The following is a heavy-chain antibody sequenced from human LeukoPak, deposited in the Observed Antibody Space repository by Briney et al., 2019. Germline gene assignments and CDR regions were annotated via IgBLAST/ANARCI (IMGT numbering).Heavy chain of an antibody. CDR1: GLTLSRYW. D-gene: IGHD2-2*01. Sequence: PGGSLRLSCLGSGLTLSRYWMHWVRQTPGKGLVWVSRINSDGSYTNYADSVKGRFTISRDNAKNTLYLQMNSLRAEDTAVYYCARGYCSSTSCYYASWLDPWGQGTLVTVSS. CDR2: INSDGSYT. CDR3: ARGYCSSTSCYYASWLDP. V-gene: IGHV3-74*01. J-gene: IGHJ5*02.